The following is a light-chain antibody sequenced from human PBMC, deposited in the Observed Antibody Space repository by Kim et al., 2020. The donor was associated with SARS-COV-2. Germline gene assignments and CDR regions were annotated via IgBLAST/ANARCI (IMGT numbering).Light chain of an antibody. Sequence: SITISVTGTSRDIGTYNFVSWYQQHPGKAPKLIIFDVNDRPSGVSDRFSGSKSANTASLTISGLQAEDEADYYCSSFTSTSSPYVFGTGTKVTVL. CDR3: SSFTSTSSPYV. J-gene: IGLJ1*01. CDR1: SRDIGTYNF. V-gene: IGLV2-14*03. CDR2: DVN.